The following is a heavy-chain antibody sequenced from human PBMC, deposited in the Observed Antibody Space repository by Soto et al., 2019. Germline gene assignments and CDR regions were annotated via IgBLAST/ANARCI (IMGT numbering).Heavy chain of an antibody. CDR2: IHYSGNT. Sequence: TSETLSLTCTVSGGSIINYYWSWIRQPPGKGLEWIGYIHYSGNTKYNPSLKSRVTISADTSKDQFSLKLTSVTAADTAVYYCARGHYDFWSGYFATIDFWGQGTLVTVSS. D-gene: IGHD3-3*01. CDR1: GGSIINYY. J-gene: IGHJ4*02. CDR3: ARGHYDFWSGYFATIDF. V-gene: IGHV4-59*08.